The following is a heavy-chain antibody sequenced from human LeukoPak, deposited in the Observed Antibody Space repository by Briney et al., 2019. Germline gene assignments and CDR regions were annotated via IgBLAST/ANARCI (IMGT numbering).Heavy chain of an antibody. J-gene: IGHJ5*02. CDR1: GFTFGDYP. CDR3: AKDMGGSGRNWASNWFGP. V-gene: IGHV3-43*02. CDR2: ISADGGSS. D-gene: IGHD1-26*01. Sequence: GGSLRLFCAASGFTFGDYPMHWIRQTPGQGLEWVSLISADGGSSFQADSVRGRFTISRDNSKNSLYLQMNSLRSEDTALYYCAKDMGGSGRNWASNWFGPWGQGTLVTVSS.